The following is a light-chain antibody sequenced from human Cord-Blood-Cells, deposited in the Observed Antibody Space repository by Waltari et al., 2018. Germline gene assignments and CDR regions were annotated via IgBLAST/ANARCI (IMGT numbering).Light chain of an antibody. CDR3: QQYNNWPLT. J-gene: IGKJ4*01. CDR1: QSVSSN. Sequence: EIVMTQSPATLSVSPGERATLSCRASQSVSSNLAWYQQKPGQAPRLLIYGASTRATGIPARFSGSGYGTEFTLTISSLQSEDFAVYYCQQYNNWPLTFGGGTKVVIK. CDR2: GAS. V-gene: IGKV3-15*01.